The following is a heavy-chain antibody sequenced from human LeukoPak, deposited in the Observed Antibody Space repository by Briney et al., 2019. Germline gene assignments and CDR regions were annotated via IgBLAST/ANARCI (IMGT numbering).Heavy chain of an antibody. CDR1: GFTFSSYA. D-gene: IGHD3-10*01. V-gene: IGHV3-23*01. Sequence: PGGSLRLSCAASGFTFSSYAMSWVRQAPGKGLEWVSLIGGSGASTYYADSVKGRFTISRDNSKNTLYLQMNGLRADDTAVYYCLCYYASATFYWGQGTLVTVSS. J-gene: IGHJ4*02. CDR3: LCYYASATFY. CDR2: IGGSGAST.